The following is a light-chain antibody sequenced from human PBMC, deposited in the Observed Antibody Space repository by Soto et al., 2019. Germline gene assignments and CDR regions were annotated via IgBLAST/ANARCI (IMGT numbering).Light chain of an antibody. CDR1: SGSVSTAYY. V-gene: IGLV8-61*01. CDR2: STT. Sequence: QTVVTQEPSFSVSPGGTVTLTCGLRSGSVSTAYYPSWYQQTPGQAPRTLIYSTTTRSSGVPDRFSGSIVGNKAALTITGALADDESHYYWGIYMGTGISVFGGGAKLTV. J-gene: IGLJ3*02. CDR3: GIYMGTGISV.